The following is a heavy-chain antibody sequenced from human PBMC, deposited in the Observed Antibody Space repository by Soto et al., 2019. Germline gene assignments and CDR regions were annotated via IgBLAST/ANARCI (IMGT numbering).Heavy chain of an antibody. CDR1: GYTFTSYG. CDR3: AKDQAAAGTISRYFQH. Sequence: GASVKVSCKASGYTFTSYGISWVRQAPGQGLEWMGWISAYNGNTNYAQKLQGRVTMTTDTSTSTAYMELNSLRAEDTAVYYCAKDQAAAGTISRYFQHWGQGTLVTVSS. V-gene: IGHV1-18*01. J-gene: IGHJ1*01. D-gene: IGHD6-13*01. CDR2: ISAYNGNT.